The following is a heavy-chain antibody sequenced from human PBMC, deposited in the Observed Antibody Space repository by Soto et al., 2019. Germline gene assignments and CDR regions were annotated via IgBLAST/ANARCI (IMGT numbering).Heavy chain of an antibody. CDR1: GYTFTGYY. V-gene: IGHV1-2*04. CDR3: ARGPLSHMTTVHHYYYYYYMDV. D-gene: IGHD4-17*01. J-gene: IGHJ6*03. Sequence: ASVKVSCKDSGYTFTGYYMHWVRQAPGQGLEWMGWINPNSGGTNYAQKFQGWVTMTRDTSISTAYMELSRLRSDDTAVYYCARGPLSHMTTVHHYYYYYYMDVWGKGTTVTVSS. CDR2: INPNSGGT.